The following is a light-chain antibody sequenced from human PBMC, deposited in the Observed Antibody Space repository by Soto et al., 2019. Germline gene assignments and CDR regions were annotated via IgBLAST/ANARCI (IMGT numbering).Light chain of an antibody. J-gene: IGKJ4*01. CDR1: QGISSY. CDR3: QQYYSYPFLT. V-gene: IGKV1-8*01. CDR2: AAS. Sequence: AIRMTQSPSSFSASTGDRVTITCRASQGISSYLAWYQQKPGKAPKLLIYAASTLQSGVPSRFIGSGCGTDFTLTISCLQSEDFATYYCQQYYSYPFLTYGGGNKVEIK.